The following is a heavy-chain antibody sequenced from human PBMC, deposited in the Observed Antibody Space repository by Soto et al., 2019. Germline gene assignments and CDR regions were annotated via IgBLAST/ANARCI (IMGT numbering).Heavy chain of an antibody. D-gene: IGHD2-21*01. Sequence: EVQLLESGGGLVQPGGSLRLSCAASGFTFSSYAMSWVRQAPGKGLEWVSAISGSGGSTYYADSVKGRFTISRDNSKNTLYLQMNSLRAEDTAVYYCAKLSGSGVVVIAIPIDYWGQGTLVTVSS. J-gene: IGHJ4*02. CDR1: GFTFSSYA. V-gene: IGHV3-23*01. CDR3: AKLSGSGVVVIAIPIDY. CDR2: ISGSGGST.